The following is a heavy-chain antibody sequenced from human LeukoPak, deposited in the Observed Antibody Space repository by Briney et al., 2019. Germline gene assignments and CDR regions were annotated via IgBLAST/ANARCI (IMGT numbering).Heavy chain of an antibody. CDR2: IIPIFGTA. CDR1: GGTFSSYA. V-gene: IGHV1-69*05. Sequence: SVKVSCKASGGTFSSYAISWVQQAPGQGLEWMGGIIPIFGTANYAQKFQGRVTITTDESTSTAYMELSSLRSEDTAVYYCERSRGYCSSTSFFLPPDYYYYYMDVWGKGTTVTVSS. D-gene: IGHD2-2*01. J-gene: IGHJ6*03. CDR3: ERSRGYCSSTSFFLPPDYYYYYMDV.